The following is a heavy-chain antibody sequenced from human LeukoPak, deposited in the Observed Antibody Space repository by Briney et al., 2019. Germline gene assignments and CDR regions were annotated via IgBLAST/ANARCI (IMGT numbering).Heavy chain of an antibody. CDR3: ARDKGKLLWFGEGPGDAFDI. V-gene: IGHV3-7*01. CDR2: INQDGREK. J-gene: IGHJ3*02. CDR1: GFTFSTYW. Sequence: GGSLRLSCAASGFTFSTYWMTWVRQAPGKGLEWVANINQDGREKTYVDSVKGRFTISRDNAKKSLYLQMNSLRAEDTAVYYCARDKGKLLWFGEGPGDAFDIWGQGTMVTVSS. D-gene: IGHD3-10*01.